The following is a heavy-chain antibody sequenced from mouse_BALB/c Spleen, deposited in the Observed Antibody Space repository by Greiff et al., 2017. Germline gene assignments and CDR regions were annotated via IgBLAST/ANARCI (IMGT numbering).Heavy chain of an antibody. CDR1: GYSITSDYA. J-gene: IGHJ3*01. CDR3: ARSYYDYETY. D-gene: IGHD2-4*01. CDR2: ISYSGST. V-gene: IGHV3-2*02. Sequence: EVQGVESGPGLVKPSQSLSLTCTVTGYSITSDYAWNWIRQFPGNKLEWMGYISYSGSTSYNPSLKSRISITRDTSKNQFFLQLNSVTTEDTATYYCARSYYDYETYWGQGTLVTVSA.